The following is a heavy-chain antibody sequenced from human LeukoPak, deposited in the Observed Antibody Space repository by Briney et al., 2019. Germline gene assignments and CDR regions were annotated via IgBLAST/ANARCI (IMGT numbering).Heavy chain of an antibody. CDR3: AKSQDGGRLFHFDY. D-gene: IGHD1-26*01. CDR1: GFTFSSYA. CDR2: ISGSGGST. J-gene: IGHJ4*02. V-gene: IGHV3-23*01. Sequence: GGSLRLSCAASGFTFSSYAMSWVRQAPGKGLEWVSVISGSGGSTYSADSVKGRFTISRDNSKNTLYLQMNSLRAEDTAVYFCAKSQDGGRLFHFDYWGQGTLITVSS.